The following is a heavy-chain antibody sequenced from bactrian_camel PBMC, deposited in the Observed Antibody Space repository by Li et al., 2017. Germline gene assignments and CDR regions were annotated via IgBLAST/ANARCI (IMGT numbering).Heavy chain of an antibody. CDR3: AARGNPYACYDWTPAYRY. CDR2: IFIGGNDT. D-gene: IGHD3*01. CDR1: GYTVC. Sequence: DVQLVESGGGLVQSGGSLRLSCAASGYTVCMAWFRQAPGKEREGVAAIFIGGNDTYYADSVKGRFTISQGNAVNTVLLQMNSLKPEDTGVYYCAARGNPYACYDWTPAYRYWGQGTQVTVS. J-gene: IGHJ4*01. V-gene: IGHV3S40*01.